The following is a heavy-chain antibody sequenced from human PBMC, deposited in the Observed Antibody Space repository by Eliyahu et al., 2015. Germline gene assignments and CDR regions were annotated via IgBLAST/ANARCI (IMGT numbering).Heavy chain of an antibody. CDR3: ARVQSSWNYPLIGFDY. J-gene: IGHJ4*02. D-gene: IGHD1-7*01. Sequence: QVQLQESGPGLVKPSETLSLTCTVSGGSVSSXSYYWSWIRQPPGKGLEWIGYIYYSGSTNYNPSLKSRVTISVDTSKNQFSLKLSSVTAADTAVYYCARVQSSWNYPLIGFDYWGQGTLVTVSS. V-gene: IGHV4-61*01. CDR2: IYYSGST. CDR1: GGSVSSXSYY.